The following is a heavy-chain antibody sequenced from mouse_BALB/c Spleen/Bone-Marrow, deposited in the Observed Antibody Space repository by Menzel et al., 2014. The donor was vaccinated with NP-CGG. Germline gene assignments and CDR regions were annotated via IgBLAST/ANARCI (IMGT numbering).Heavy chain of an antibody. D-gene: IGHD1-1*01. V-gene: IGHV1-69*02. CDR3: ARGRTTVVSDY. CDR1: GYTFTNYW. Sequence: VQLVESGAEVVKPGASVKVSCKASGYTFTNYWMQWVKQRPGQGLEWIGEIEPSDSYTNYNQDFKGKATLTADKSSSTAYMQLSSLTSEDSAVYYCARGRTTVVSDYWGQGTSLTVSS. J-gene: IGHJ2*02. CDR2: IEPSDSYT.